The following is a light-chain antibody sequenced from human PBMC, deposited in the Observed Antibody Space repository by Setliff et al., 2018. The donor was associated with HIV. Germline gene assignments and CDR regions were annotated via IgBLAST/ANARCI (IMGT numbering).Light chain of an antibody. CDR1: SSDVGTYNA. Sequence: SALPQPASVSGSPGQSITISCTGTSSDVGTYNAVYWYQQLPGKAPKLMIYDVSTRPSGVSNRFSGSKSGNTASLTISGLQTEDEADYYCSSYTSSSTDAFGTGTKVTVL. V-gene: IGLV2-14*01. J-gene: IGLJ1*01. CDR3: SSYTSSSTDA. CDR2: DVS.